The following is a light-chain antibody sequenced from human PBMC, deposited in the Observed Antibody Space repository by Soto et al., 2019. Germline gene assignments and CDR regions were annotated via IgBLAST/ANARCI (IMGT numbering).Light chain of an antibody. CDR3: QQRRSWQVT. Sequence: ENVLTQSPATLSLSPGEGATLSCRASQSINTYLAWYQQKPGQAPRLLIYDASKRATGIPARFSGSGSGTNFTLTISSLEPEDFADYYCQQRRSWQVTFGQGTRLEIK. CDR2: DAS. CDR1: QSINTY. J-gene: IGKJ5*01. V-gene: IGKV3D-11*02.